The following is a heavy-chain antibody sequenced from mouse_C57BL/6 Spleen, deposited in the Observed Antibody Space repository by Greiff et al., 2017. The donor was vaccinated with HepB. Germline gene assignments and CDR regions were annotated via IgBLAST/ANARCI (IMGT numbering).Heavy chain of an antibody. CDR2: IYPGNSDT. D-gene: IGHD1-1*01. V-gene: IGHV1-5*01. CDR1: GYTFTSYW. CDR3: TREELRLWYFDV. J-gene: IGHJ1*03. Sequence: VQLQQSGTVLARPGASVKMSCKTSGYTFTSYWMHWVKQRPGQGLELIGAIYPGNSDTSYHQKFKGKTKLTAVTSASTAYMELSSLTNEDSAFYYGTREELRLWYFDVWGTGTTVTVSS.